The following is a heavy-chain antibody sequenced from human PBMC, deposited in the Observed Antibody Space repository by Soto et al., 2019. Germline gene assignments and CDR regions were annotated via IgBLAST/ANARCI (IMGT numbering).Heavy chain of an antibody. CDR1: GGSISSYY. CDR3: ARDRMSSSGWYVGDYYYYGMDV. CDR2: IYYSGST. D-gene: IGHD6-19*01. J-gene: IGHJ6*02. Sequence: SETLSLTCTVSGGSISSYYWSWIRQPPGKGLEWIGYIYYSGSTNYNPSLKSRVTISVDTSKNQFSLKLSSVTAADTAVYYCARDRMSSSGWYVGDYYYYGMDVWGQGTTVTVSS. V-gene: IGHV4-59*01.